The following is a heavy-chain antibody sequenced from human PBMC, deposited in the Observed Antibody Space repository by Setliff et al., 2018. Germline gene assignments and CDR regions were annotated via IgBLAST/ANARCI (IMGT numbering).Heavy chain of an antibody. CDR3: ARALGYCSRTSCYADAFDI. CDR2: IIPIFGTA. V-gene: IGHV1-69*13. CDR1: GDTFSSSA. J-gene: IGHJ3*02. Sequence: SVKVSCKASGDTFSSSAISWVRQAPGQGLEWMGGIIPIFGTANHAQKFQGRVTITADESTSTAYMELSSLRPEDTAVYYCARALGYCSRTSCYADAFDIWGQGTMVTVSS. D-gene: IGHD2-2*01.